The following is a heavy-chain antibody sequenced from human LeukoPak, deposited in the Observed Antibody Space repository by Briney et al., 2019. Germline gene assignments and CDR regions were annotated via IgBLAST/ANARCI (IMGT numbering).Heavy chain of an antibody. Sequence: SETLSLTCTVSGGSISSYYWSWIRQPAGKGLEWIGRIYTSGSTNYNPSLKSRVTMSVGTSKSQFSLKLSSVTAADTAVYYCARSYYYGSGSYYDNRYYFDYWGQGTLVTVSS. CDR3: ARSYYYGSGSYYDNRYYFDY. CDR1: GGSISSYY. D-gene: IGHD3-10*01. J-gene: IGHJ4*02. CDR2: IYTSGST. V-gene: IGHV4-4*07.